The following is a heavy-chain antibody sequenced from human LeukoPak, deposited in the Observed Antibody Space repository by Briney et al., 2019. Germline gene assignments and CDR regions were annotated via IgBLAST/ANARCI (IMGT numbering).Heavy chain of an antibody. Sequence: ASVKVSCKASGNTFSSYDINWVRQATGQGLEWMGWMNPQSGNTGYAQKFQGRVIMTRNSSILTAYMELRGLKSEDTAMYFCARAYSEGYHSYDAFDMWGQGTMVTVSS. V-gene: IGHV1-8*01. CDR2: MNPQSGNT. D-gene: IGHD3-22*01. CDR3: ARAYSEGYHSYDAFDM. J-gene: IGHJ3*02. CDR1: GNTFSSYD.